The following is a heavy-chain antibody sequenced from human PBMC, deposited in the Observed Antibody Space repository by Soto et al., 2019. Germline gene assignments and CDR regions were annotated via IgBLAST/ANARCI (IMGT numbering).Heavy chain of an antibody. CDR3: ARTLYSSYMIDY. CDR2: ISGSGGST. J-gene: IGHJ4*02. CDR1: GFTFSSYA. V-gene: IGHV3-23*01. Sequence: PGGSLRLSCAASGFTFSSYAMSWVRQAPGKGLEWVSAISGSGGSTYYADSVKGRFTISRDNSKNTLYLQMNSLRAEDTAVYYCARTLYSSYMIDYWGQGTLVTVSS. D-gene: IGHD6-6*01.